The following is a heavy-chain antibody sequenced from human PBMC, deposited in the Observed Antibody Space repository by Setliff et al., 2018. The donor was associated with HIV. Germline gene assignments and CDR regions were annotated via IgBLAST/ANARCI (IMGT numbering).Heavy chain of an antibody. CDR3: ARHGQYGSGSYYNRPFDY. Sequence: GESLTISCKGSGYSFTSYWIAWLRQMPGKGLEWMGTIYPGDSDTRYSPSFQGQVTISADKSFSTAYLQWSSLKASDTAMYYCARHGQYGSGSYYNRPFDYWGQGALVTVSS. CDR2: IYPGDSDT. V-gene: IGHV5-51*01. CDR1: GYSFTSYW. D-gene: IGHD3-10*01. J-gene: IGHJ4*02.